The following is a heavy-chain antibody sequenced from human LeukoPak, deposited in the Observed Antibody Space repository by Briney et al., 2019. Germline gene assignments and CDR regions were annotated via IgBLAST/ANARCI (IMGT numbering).Heavy chain of an antibody. Sequence: GGSLRLSCAASGFTFSSYAMSWVRQAPGKGLEWVAGISGSGGSTYYADSVKGRFIISRDNSKNTLYLQMNSLRAEDTAVYYCARDSSGWLDYWGQGTLVTVSS. V-gene: IGHV3-23*01. CDR2: ISGSGGST. CDR3: ARDSSGWLDY. D-gene: IGHD6-19*01. J-gene: IGHJ4*02. CDR1: GFTFSSYA.